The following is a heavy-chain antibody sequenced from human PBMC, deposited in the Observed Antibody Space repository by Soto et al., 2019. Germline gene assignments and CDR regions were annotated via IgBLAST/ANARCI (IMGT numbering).Heavy chain of an antibody. CDR3: AKGGGRNYDDAFDL. D-gene: IGHD3-3*01. CDR2: VWYDGSNK. J-gene: IGHJ3*01. CDR1: GFTFSSYV. V-gene: IGHV3-33*06. Sequence: QVPLVESGGGVVQPGTSLRLSCAASGFTFSSYVMHWVRQAPGKGLEWVAIVWYDGSNKYYADSVKGRFTISRDNSKKMMYLQMNSLRAEDTAVYYCAKGGGRNYDDAFDLWGQGTMVTVSS.